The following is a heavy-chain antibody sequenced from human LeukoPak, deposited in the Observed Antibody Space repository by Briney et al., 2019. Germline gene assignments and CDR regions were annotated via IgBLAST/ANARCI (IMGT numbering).Heavy chain of an antibody. J-gene: IGHJ4*02. V-gene: IGHV5-51*01. CDR1: GYGLTSSA. CDR3: ARQYYSSGSCDF. D-gene: IGHD6-19*01. Sequence: RGESLKISCKASGYGLTSSAIAWVRQMPGKGLEWMGVIYPYDSDTRYSPSFQGQVTISADRSISTAYLQWSSLKASDTAIYYCARQYYSSGSCDFWGQGTLVTVS. CDR2: IYPYDSDT.